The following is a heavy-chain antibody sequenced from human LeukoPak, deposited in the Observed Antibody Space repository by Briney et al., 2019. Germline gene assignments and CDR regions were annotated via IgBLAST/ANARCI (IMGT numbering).Heavy chain of an antibody. J-gene: IGHJ4*02. V-gene: IGHV3-23*01. Sequence: PGGSLRLSCAASGFTFSSYAMSWVRQAPGNGLEWVSAISGSGGSTYYADSMRGRFTISRDNSKNTLYLQMNSLRAEDTAVYYCAKGRYYDSSGYHGGYYFDYWGQGTLVTVSS. CDR2: ISGSGGST. CDR1: GFTFSSYA. CDR3: AKGRYYDSSGYHGGYYFDY. D-gene: IGHD3-22*01.